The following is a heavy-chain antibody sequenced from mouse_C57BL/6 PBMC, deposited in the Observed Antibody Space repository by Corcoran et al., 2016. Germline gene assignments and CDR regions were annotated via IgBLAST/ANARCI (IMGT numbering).Heavy chain of an antibody. D-gene: IGHD1-1*01. CDR2: IYPRSGNT. CDR1: GYTFTSYG. CDR3: AYYYGTYFDY. J-gene: IGHJ2*01. V-gene: IGHV1-81*01. Sequence: QVQLQQSGAELARPGASVKLSCKASGYTFTSYGISWVKQRTGQGLEWIGEIYPRSGNTYYNEKFKGKATLTADKSSSTAYMELRSLTSEDSAVYFCAYYYGTYFDYWGQGTTLTVSS.